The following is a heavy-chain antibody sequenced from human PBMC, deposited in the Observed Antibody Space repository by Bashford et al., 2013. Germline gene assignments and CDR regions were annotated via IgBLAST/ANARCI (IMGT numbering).Heavy chain of an antibody. J-gene: IGHJ4*02. D-gene: IGHD5-18*01. V-gene: IGHV3-48*01. Sequence: VRQAPGKGLEWISYISGGSRTIFYADSVKGRFTISRDNARNSVYLEMTSLRAEDSAVYYCARDQSRDSAKVNFDYVGPGNPGHRLL. CDR2: ISGGSRTI. CDR3: ARDQSRDSAKVNFDY.